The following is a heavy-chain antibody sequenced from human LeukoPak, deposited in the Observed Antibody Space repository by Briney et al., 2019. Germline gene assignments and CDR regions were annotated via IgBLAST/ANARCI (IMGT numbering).Heavy chain of an antibody. CDR3: ARVEPPDFWSGYYTGLYFDY. CDR1: GFTFSSYS. J-gene: IGHJ4*02. V-gene: IGHV3-21*01. Sequence: GGSLRLSCAASGFTFSSYSMTWVRKAPGKGLEWVSSISSSGSYIYYADSVKGRFTISRDNAKNSLYLHMNSLRAEDTAVYYCARVEPPDFWSGYYTGLYFDYWGQGTLVTVSS. D-gene: IGHD3-3*01. CDR2: ISSSGSYI.